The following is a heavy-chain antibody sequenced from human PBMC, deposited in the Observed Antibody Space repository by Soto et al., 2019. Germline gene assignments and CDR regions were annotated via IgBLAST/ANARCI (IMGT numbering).Heavy chain of an antibody. CDR3: ARGTHMLYGRARDWYFDL. CDR1: GFTVSSNY. CDR2: IYSGGSK. D-gene: IGHD2-8*01. Sequence: EVQLVETGGGLIQPGGSLRLSCAASGFTVSSNYMSWVRQAPGKGLEWVSVIYSGGSKYYADSVKGRFTISRDNSKNTLYLQMNSLRAEDTAVYYCARGTHMLYGRARDWYFDLWGRGTLVTVSS. V-gene: IGHV3-53*02. J-gene: IGHJ2*01.